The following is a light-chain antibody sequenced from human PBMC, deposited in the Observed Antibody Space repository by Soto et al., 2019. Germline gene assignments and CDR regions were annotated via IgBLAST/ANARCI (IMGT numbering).Light chain of an antibody. CDR3: QQYNNWPV. Sequence: EIVMTQSPSTLSVSRGERATLPCRDSQGVXSNLAWYKQKPGKAPRFLIYXASTKATGIPARFSGSGCGTEFTLTISSLQSEDVAVYYCQQYNNWPVFGQGTKVDI. J-gene: IGKJ1*01. V-gene: IGKV3-15*01. CDR2: XAS. CDR1: QGVXSN.